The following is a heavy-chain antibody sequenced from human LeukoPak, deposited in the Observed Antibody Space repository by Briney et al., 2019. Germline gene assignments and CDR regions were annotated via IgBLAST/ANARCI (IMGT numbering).Heavy chain of an antibody. CDR2: LSGSGYNT. CDR1: GFTFSSHA. D-gene: IGHD4-17*01. Sequence: PGGSLRLSCAASGFTFSSHALSWVRQAPGKGLEWVSSLSGSGYNTYYADSVKGRFTISRDNAKNSLYLQMNSLRAEDTAVYYCARYDYGDLDYWGQGTLVTVSS. V-gene: IGHV3-23*01. J-gene: IGHJ4*02. CDR3: ARYDYGDLDY.